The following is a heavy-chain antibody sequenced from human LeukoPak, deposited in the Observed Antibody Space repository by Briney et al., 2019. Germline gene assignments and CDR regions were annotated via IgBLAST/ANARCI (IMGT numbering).Heavy chain of an antibody. J-gene: IGHJ6*02. Sequence: PSETLSLTCSVSGGSTSNFYWNWIRQPPGKGLEWIGCIYHSGGTNYNPSLKSRVTMSVDTSKNQISLKLTSMTAADTAVYYCARGNYLNGMDVWGQGTTVTVSS. D-gene: IGHD5-24*01. V-gene: IGHV4-59*01. CDR3: ARGNYLNGMDV. CDR1: GGSTSNFY. CDR2: IYHSGGT.